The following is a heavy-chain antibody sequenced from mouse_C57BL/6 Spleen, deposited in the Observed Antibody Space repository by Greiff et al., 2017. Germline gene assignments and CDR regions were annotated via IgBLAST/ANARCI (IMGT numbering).Heavy chain of an antibody. CDR1: GFSLTSYG. CDR3: ASGTNRGWFAY. D-gene: IGHD3-3*01. Sequence: QVQLKESGPGLVAPSPSLSITCTVSGFSLTSYGVDWVRQSPGKGLEWLGVIWGVGSTNYNSALKSRLSISKDNSKSQVFLKMNSLQTDDTAMYYCASGTNRGWFAYWGQGTLVTVSA. V-gene: IGHV2-6*01. CDR2: IWGVGST. J-gene: IGHJ3*01.